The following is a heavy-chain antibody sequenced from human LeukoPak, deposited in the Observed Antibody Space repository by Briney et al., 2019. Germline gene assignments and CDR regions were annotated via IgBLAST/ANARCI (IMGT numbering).Heavy chain of an antibody. CDR2: IFYSGST. CDR3: ARDNGYSYAP. J-gene: IGHJ5*02. CDR1: GGSISSSY. V-gene: IGHV4-59*01. D-gene: IGHD5-18*01. Sequence: SETLSLTCAVSGGSISSSYWSWIRQPPGKRLEWIGDIFYSGSTKYNPSLKSRVTISVDTSKNQFSLKVSSVTAADTAVYYCARDNGYSYAPWGQGTLVTVSS.